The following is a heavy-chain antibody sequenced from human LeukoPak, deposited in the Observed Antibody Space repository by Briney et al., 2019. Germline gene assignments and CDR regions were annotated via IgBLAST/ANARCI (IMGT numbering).Heavy chain of an antibody. V-gene: IGHV3-23*01. J-gene: IGHJ4*02. D-gene: IGHD7-27*01. CDR3: AKDQVGLGIPVWYFDY. Sequence: PGGSLRLSCAASGFTFSSYAMSWVRQAPGKGLEWVSAISGSGGSTYYADSVKGRFTISRDNSKNTLYLQMNSLRAEDTAVYYCAKDQVGLGIPVWYFDYWGQGTLVTVSS. CDR1: GFTFSSYA. CDR2: ISGSGGST.